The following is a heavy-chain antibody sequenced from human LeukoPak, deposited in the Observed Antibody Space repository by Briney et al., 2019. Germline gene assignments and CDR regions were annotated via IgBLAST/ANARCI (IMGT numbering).Heavy chain of an antibody. J-gene: IGHJ4*02. CDR1: GFTFSSYW. CDR2: IKQDGSEK. V-gene: IGHV3-7*03. Sequence: GGSLRLSCAASGFTFSSYWMSWVRQAPGKGLEWVANIKQDGSEKYYVDSVKGRFTISRDNAKNSLYLQMNSLRAEDTAVYYCARTPNDYGVNAFDYWGQGTLVTVSS. D-gene: IGHD4-23*01. CDR3: ARTPNDYGVNAFDY.